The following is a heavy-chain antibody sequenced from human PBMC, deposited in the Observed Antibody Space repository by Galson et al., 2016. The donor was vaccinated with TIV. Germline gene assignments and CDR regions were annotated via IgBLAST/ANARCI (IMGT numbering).Heavy chain of an antibody. V-gene: IGHV3-33*05. CDR3: ARKDQPILVVGPAGGASDL. J-gene: IGHJ3*01. CDR1: GFAFSHHD. CDR2: IEFDGSDK. D-gene: IGHD1-26*01. Sequence: LRLSCAASGFAFSHHDMHWVRQAPGKGLEWVSFIEFDGSDKYYADSVKGRFSISRDNSKNTLYLQLNSLKPEDTALYYCARKDQPILVVGPAGGASDLWGQGTMVTVSS.